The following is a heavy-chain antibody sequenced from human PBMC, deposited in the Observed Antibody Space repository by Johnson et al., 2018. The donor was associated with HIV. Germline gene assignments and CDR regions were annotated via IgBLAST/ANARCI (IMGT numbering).Heavy chain of an antibody. V-gene: IGHV3-33*06. D-gene: IGHD5-24*01. CDR3: AKDQEWLQRNWGSQDI. J-gene: IGHJ3*02. CDR1: GFTFSTYG. CDR2: MWYDGSNK. Sequence: VQLVESGGGVVQPGRSLRLSCAASGFTFSTYGMHWVRQAPGKGLEWVAVMWYDGSNKYYADSVKGRFTISRDNSKNTLYLQMNSLRTEDTALYYCAKDQEWLQRNWGSQDIWGQGTMVTVSS.